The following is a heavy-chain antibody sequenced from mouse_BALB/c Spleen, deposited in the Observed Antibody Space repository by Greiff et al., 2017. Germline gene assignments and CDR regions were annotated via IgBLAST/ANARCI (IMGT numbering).Heavy chain of an antibody. J-gene: IGHJ2*01. CDR1: GYTFTSYR. V-gene: IGHV1-69*02. D-gene: IGHD2-14*01. CDR3: TRKRYDDYFDY. Sequence: QVQLQQPGAELVRPGASVKLSCKASGYTFTSYRINWVKQRPGQGLEWIGNIYPSDSYTNYNQKFKDKATLTVDKSSSTAYMQLSSPTSEDSAVYYCTRKRYDDYFDYWGQGTTLTVSS. CDR2: IYPSDSYT.